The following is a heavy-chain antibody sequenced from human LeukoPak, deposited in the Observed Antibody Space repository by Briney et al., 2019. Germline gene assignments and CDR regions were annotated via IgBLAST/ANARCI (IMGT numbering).Heavy chain of an antibody. CDR1: GGSFSGYY. CDR3: ASGGVDLHYWYFDL. CDR2: INHSGST. V-gene: IGHV4-34*01. J-gene: IGHJ2*01. Sequence: SETLSLTCAVYGGSFSGYYWSWIRQPPGKGLEWIGEINHSGSTNYNPSLKSRVTISVDTSKNQFSLKLSSVTAADTAVYYCASGGVDLHYWYFDLWGRGTLVTVSS. D-gene: IGHD3-16*01.